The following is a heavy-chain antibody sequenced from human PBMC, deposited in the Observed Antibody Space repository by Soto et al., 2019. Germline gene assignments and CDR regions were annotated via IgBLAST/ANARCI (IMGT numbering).Heavy chain of an antibody. V-gene: IGHV3-53*04. CDR3: ARRQKYCSGGSCYSGMYYFDY. CDR2: IYSGGST. Sequence: EVQLVESGGGLVQPGGSLRLSCAASGFTVSSNYMSWVRQAPGKGLEWVSVIYSGGSTYYADSVKGRFTISRHKSKNTLYLQMNMLRAEDTAVYYCARRQKYCSGGSCYSGMYYFDYWGQGTLVTVSS. CDR1: GFTVSSNY. D-gene: IGHD2-15*01. J-gene: IGHJ4*02.